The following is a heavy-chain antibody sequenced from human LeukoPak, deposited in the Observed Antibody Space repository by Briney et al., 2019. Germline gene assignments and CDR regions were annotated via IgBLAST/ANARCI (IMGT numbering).Heavy chain of an antibody. CDR1: GFTVSSNY. CDR2: IYSGGST. CDR3: ARDSRTSKLPLVYYYYMDV. V-gene: IGHV3-66*02. D-gene: IGHD2-2*01. Sequence: PGGSLRLSCAASGFTVSSNYMSWVRQAPGKGLEWVSVIYSGGSTYYADPVKGRFAISRDNSKNTLYLQMNSLRTEDTAVYYCARDSRTSKLPLVYYYYMDVWGKGTTVTVSS. J-gene: IGHJ6*03.